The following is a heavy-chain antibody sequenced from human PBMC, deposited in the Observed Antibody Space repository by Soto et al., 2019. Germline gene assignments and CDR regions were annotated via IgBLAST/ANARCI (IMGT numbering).Heavy chain of an antibody. Sequence: EVQLVESGGALVKPGGSLRLSCAASGFTFSNAWMSWVRQAPGKGLEWVGRIKSKTDGGTTDYAAAVEGRFNISREESKNTVELQMDSLKTEDTAVYYCATKRTGITTIGPGYWGQGTLVTVTS. D-gene: IGHD1-20*01. CDR2: IKSKTDGGTT. J-gene: IGHJ4*02. CDR3: ATKRTGITTIGPGY. V-gene: IGHV3-15*02. CDR1: GFTFSNAW.